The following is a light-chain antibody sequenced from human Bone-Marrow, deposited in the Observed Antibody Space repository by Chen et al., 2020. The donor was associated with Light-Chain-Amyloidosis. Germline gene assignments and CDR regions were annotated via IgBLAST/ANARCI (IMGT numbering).Light chain of an antibody. CDR1: DLPTKY. CDR2: RDT. J-gene: IGLJ2*01. CDR3: QSADSSGTYEVI. V-gene: IGLV3-25*02. Sequence: SYELTQPPSVSVSPGQTARITCSGDDLPTKYAYWYQQKPGQAPVLVIHRDTERPTGISERFSGSSSGTTATLKISGVQAEEEADYHCQSADSSGTYEVIFGGGTKLTVL.